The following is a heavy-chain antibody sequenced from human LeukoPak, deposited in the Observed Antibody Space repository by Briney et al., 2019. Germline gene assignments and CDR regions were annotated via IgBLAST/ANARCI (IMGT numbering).Heavy chain of an antibody. D-gene: IGHD3-22*01. CDR3: AREDSSGYSQDTFDY. Sequence: SETLSLTCAVYGGSFSGYYWSWIRQPPGKGLEWIGSIYYSGSTYYNPSLKSRVTISVDTSKNQFSLKLSSVTAADTAVYYCAREDSSGYSQDTFDYWGQGTLVTVSS. CDR2: IYYSGST. CDR1: GGSFSGYY. V-gene: IGHV4-34*01. J-gene: IGHJ4*02.